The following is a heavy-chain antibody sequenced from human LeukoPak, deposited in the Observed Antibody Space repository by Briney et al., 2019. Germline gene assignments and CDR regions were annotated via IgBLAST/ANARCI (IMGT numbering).Heavy chain of an antibody. CDR2: ISSSDSTI. CDR1: GFTFSSYE. V-gene: IGHV3-48*03. J-gene: IGHJ6*04. CDR3: AELGITMIGGV. Sequence: GGSLRLSCAASGFTFSSYEMNWVRQAPGKGLEWVSYISSSDSTIYYADSVKGRFTISRDNARNSLYLQMNSLRAEDTAVYYCAELGITMIGGVWGKGTTVTISS. D-gene: IGHD3-10*02.